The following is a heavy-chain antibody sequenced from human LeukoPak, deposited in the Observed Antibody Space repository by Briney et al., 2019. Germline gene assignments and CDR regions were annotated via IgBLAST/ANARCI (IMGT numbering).Heavy chain of an antibody. CDR2: IIPIFGTA. CDR3: ARGPRPAVTTIPSPIDY. D-gene: IGHD4-17*01. CDR1: GGTFSSYA. Sequence: GASVKVSCKASGGTFSSYAISWVRQAPGQGLKWMGRIIPIFGTANYAQKSQGRVTITTDESTSTAYMELSSLRSEDTAVYYCARGPRPAVTTIPSPIDYWGQGTLVTVSS. V-gene: IGHV1-69*05. J-gene: IGHJ4*02.